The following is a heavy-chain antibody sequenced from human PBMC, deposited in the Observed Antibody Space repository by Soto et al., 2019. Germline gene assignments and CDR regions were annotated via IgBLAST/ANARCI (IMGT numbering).Heavy chain of an antibody. CDR1: GFSFTRYS. Sequence: GGSLRLSCAASGFSFTRYSMNWVRQAPGKGLEWVSSISSTTNYIYYGDSMKGRFTISRDNAKNSLYLEMNSLRAEDTAVYYCARESEDLTSNFDYWGQGTLVTVSS. CDR3: ARESEDLTSNFDY. V-gene: IGHV3-21*06. J-gene: IGHJ4*02. CDR2: ISSTTNYI.